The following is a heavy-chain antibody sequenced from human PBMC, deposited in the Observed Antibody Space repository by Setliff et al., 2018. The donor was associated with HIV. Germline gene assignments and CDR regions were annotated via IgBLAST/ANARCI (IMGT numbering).Heavy chain of an antibody. Sequence: ASVKVSCKASGYTFTSFGISWVRQAPGQGLEWMGRISAYNGNTDHAQKLQGRVTMTTDTSTRTAYMELRSLRSDDTAVYYCARAAVAGPWRKLDYWGQGTLVTVSS. J-gene: IGHJ4*02. CDR1: GYTFTSFG. V-gene: IGHV1-18*01. CDR2: ISAYNGNT. D-gene: IGHD6-19*01. CDR3: ARAAVAGPWRKLDY.